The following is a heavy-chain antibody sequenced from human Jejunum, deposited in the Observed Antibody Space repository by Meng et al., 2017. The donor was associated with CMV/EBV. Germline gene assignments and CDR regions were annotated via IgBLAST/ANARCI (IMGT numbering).Heavy chain of an antibody. CDR1: GFPFKTSG. V-gene: IGHV3-33*06. D-gene: IGHD5/OR15-5a*01. Sequence: SGFPFKTSGMHWGRQAPGKGLEWVALIWYDGSYKYYGDSVTGRFTISRDNSKNTLYLDLDSLRAEDTAVYYCAKEGSVYYSGLDVWGQGTTVTVSS. J-gene: IGHJ6*02. CDR2: IWYDGSYK. CDR3: AKEGSVYYSGLDV.